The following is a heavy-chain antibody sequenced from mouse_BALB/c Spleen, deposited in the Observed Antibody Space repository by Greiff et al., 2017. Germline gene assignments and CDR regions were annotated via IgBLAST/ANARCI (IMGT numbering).Heavy chain of an antibody. D-gene: IGHD1-2*01. J-gene: IGHJ2*01. V-gene: IGHV14-3*02. CDR2: IDPANGNT. CDR1: GFNIKDTY. CDR3: ARSRRGYYFDY. Sequence: VHVKQSGAELVKPGASVKLSCTASGFNIKDTYMHWVKQRPEQGLEWIGRIDPANGNTKYDPKFQGKATITADTSSNTAYLQLSSLTSEDTAVYYCARSRRGYYFDYWGQGTTLTVSS.